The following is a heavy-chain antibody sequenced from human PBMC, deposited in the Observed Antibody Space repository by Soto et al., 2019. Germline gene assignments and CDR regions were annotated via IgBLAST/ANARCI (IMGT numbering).Heavy chain of an antibody. J-gene: IGHJ4*02. V-gene: IGHV1-18*04. Sequence: ASVKVSCKASGYTFTSYGISWVRQAPGQGLEWMGWISAYNGNTNYAQKLQGRVTMTTDTSTSTAYMELSSLRSEDTAVYYCAREFRYGDSFDYWGQGTLVTVSS. CDR1: GYTFTSYG. CDR3: AREFRYGDSFDY. CDR2: ISAYNGNT. D-gene: IGHD4-17*01.